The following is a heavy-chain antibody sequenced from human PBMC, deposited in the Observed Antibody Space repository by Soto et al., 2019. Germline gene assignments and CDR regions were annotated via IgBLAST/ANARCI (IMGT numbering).Heavy chain of an antibody. CDR3: ARDWTDDFWSGYPYYYYVMAL. CDR2: INPNSGGT. D-gene: IGHD3-3*01. J-gene: IGHJ6*02. Sequence: AAVNVSCKCCGWRFTGYYIHWVRQAPGQGVEGLGWINPNSGGTNYAQKFQGRVTMTRDTSISPPYMELSRLRSDDTAVYYCARDWTDDFWSGYPYYYYVMALWPQGPTLPVSS. CDR1: GWRFTGYY. V-gene: IGHV1-2*02.